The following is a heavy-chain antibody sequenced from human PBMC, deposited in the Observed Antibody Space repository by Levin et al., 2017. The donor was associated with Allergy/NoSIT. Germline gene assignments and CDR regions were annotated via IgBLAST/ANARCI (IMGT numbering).Heavy chain of an antibody. CDR3: ARGPKSLLRAIRNFDY. D-gene: IGHD3-22*01. CDR2: INHSGST. CDR1: GGSFSGYY. V-gene: IGHV4-34*01. Sequence: KASETLSLTCAVYGGSFSGYYWSWIRQPPGKGLEWIGEINHSGSTNYNPSLKSRVTISVDTSKNQFSLKLSSVTAADTAVYYCARGPKSLLRAIRNFDYWGQGTLVTVSS. J-gene: IGHJ4*02.